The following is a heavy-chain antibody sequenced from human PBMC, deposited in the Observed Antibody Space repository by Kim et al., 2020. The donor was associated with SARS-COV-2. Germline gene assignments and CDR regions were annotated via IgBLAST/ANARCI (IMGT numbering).Heavy chain of an antibody. Sequence: GGSLRLSCAASGFTFSSYGMHWVRQAPGKGLEWVAVIWYDGSNKYYADSVKGRFTISRDNSKNTLYLQMNSLRAEDTAVYYCAREVGYCSGGSCYTQLPYYYGMDVWGQGTTVTVSS. CDR2: IWYDGSNK. CDR1: GFTFSSYG. J-gene: IGHJ6*02. V-gene: IGHV3-33*01. D-gene: IGHD2-15*01. CDR3: AREVGYCSGGSCYTQLPYYYGMDV.